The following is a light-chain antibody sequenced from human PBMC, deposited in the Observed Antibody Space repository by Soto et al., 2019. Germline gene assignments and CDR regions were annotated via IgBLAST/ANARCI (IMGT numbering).Light chain of an antibody. CDR3: CSYAGSSTPSLV. CDR2: EVS. Sequence: QSALTQPASVSGSPGQSITISCTGTSSDVGSYNLVSWYQQHPGKAPKLMIYEVSKRPSGVSNRFSGSKSGNTASLTISGLQAEDEADYYCCSYAGSSTPSLVFGGGTQLTVL. V-gene: IGLV2-23*02. J-gene: IGLJ2*01. CDR1: SSDVGSYNL.